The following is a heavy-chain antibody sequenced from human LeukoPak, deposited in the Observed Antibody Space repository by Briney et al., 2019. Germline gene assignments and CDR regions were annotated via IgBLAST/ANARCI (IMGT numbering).Heavy chain of an antibody. Sequence: QPGGSLRLSCAASGFTVSSNYMSWVRQVPGKGLEWVSVIYSGGSTYYADSVKGRFTISRDNSKNTLYLQMNSLRAEDTAVYYCARGILPNWFDPWGQGTLVTVSS. CDR1: GFTVSSNY. V-gene: IGHV3-53*01. CDR3: ARGILPNWFDP. CDR2: IYSGGST. J-gene: IGHJ5*02. D-gene: IGHD3-9*01.